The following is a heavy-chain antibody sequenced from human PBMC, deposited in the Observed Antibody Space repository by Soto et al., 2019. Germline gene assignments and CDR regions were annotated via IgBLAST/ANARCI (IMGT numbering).Heavy chain of an antibody. V-gene: IGHV3-15*07. CDR1: GFTFSNAW. Sequence: PGGSLRLSCAASGFTFSNAWMNWVCQAPGKGLEWVGRIKSKTDGGTTDYAAPVKGRFTISRDDSKNTLYLQMNSLKTEDTAVYYCNTDIYYDSSGYYRYDYWAQGTLVTVSS. J-gene: IGHJ4*02. CDR2: IKSKTDGGTT. CDR3: NTDIYYDSSGYYRYDY. D-gene: IGHD3-22*01.